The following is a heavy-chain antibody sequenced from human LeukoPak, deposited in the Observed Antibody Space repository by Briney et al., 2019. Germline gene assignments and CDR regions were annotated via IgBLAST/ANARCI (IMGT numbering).Heavy chain of an antibody. V-gene: IGHV5-51*01. CDR1: GYSFTSYW. J-gene: IGHJ6*02. D-gene: IGHD6-6*01. CDR3: ARPSIQTNYYYGMDV. Sequence: GESLKISCKGSGYSFTSYWIGWVRQMPGKGLEWMGIIYPGDSDTRYSPCFQGQVTISADKSISTAYLQWSSLKASDTAMYYCARPSIQTNYYYGMDVWGQGTTVTVSS. CDR2: IYPGDSDT.